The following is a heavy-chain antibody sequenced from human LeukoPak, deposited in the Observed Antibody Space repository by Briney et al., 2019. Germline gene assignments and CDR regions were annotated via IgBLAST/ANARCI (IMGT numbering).Heavy chain of an antibody. D-gene: IGHD6-13*01. CDR2: MNHNSGNT. V-gene: IGHV1-8*01. CDR3: AREYSSRWPKDDAFDI. Sequence: GASVKVSCKASGYTFTSYDINWVRQATGQGLEWMGWMNHNSGNTGYGQKFPGRVTMPRNTSISTAYMELSGLRSEDTAVYYSAREYSSRWPKDDAFDIWGQGTMVTVSS. CDR1: GYTFTSYD. J-gene: IGHJ3*02.